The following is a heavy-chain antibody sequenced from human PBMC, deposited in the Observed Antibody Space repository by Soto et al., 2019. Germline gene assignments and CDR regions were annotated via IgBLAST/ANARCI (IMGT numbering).Heavy chain of an antibody. V-gene: IGHV1-46*01. CDR3: ARDLGDGYKRDWFDP. CDR1: GYTFSSYY. J-gene: IGHJ5*02. CDR2: INPSGGST. D-gene: IGHD5-12*01. Sequence: QVQLVQSGAEVKKPGASVKVSYKASGYTFSSYYMHWVRQAPGQGLEWMGIINPSGGSTSYAQKFQGRVTMTRDTSTSTVYMELSSLRSEDTAVYYCARDLGDGYKRDWFDPWGQGTLVTVSS.